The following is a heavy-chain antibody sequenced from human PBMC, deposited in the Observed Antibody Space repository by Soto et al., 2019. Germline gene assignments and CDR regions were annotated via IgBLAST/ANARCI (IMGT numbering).Heavy chain of an antibody. CDR2: FVYSGTT. D-gene: IGHD2-2*01. Sequence: SQTLSLTCTVAGGSIGTYYWRWIRQPPGKGLEWIGYFVYSGTTYYNPSLKSRVTISVDTSKNQFSLKLSSVTAADTAMYYCASSPRGYCSSTSCRELGNYYGMDVWGQGTTVTVSS. CDR1: GGSIGTYY. CDR3: ASSPRGYCSSTSCRELGNYYGMDV. J-gene: IGHJ6*02. V-gene: IGHV4-59*08.